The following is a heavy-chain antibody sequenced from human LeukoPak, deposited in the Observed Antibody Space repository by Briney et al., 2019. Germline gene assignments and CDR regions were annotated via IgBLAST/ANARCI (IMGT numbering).Heavy chain of an antibody. CDR1: GFTFSSHG. CDR2: ISYDGSNK. CDR3: AKDWSLRSQYFQH. V-gene: IGHV3-30*18. D-gene: IGHD5-12*01. Sequence: GGSLRLSCAASGFTFSSHGMHWVRQAPGKGLEWVAVISYDGSNKYYADSVKGRFTISRDNSKNTLYLQMNSLRAEDTAVYYCAKDWSLRSQYFQHWGQGTLVTVSS. J-gene: IGHJ1*01.